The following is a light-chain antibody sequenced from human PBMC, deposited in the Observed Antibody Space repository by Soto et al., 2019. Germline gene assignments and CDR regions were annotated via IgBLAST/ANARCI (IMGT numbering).Light chain of an antibody. CDR3: QQYHKWPPIT. Sequence: EVVMTQSPATLSVSLGESATLSCRASQSVDGYLAWYQQKPGQAPRLLIYGASTRATGVTARFRGGGSGTEFTLTISSPQSEDSAVYYCQQYHKWPPITFGQGTRLEIK. CDR2: GAS. V-gene: IGKV3-15*01. CDR1: QSVDGY. J-gene: IGKJ5*01.